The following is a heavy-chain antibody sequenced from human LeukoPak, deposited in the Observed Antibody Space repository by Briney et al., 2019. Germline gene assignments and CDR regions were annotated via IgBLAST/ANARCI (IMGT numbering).Heavy chain of an antibody. CDR1: GFTFSSSS. V-gene: IGHV3-23*01. CDR3: AKDLAPAAY. J-gene: IGHJ4*02. Sequence: GGSLRPSCAASGFTFSSSSMSWVRQAPGKGLEWVSALTGSGGSTYYADSVKGRFTISRDNSKKTLFLQMNSLGAEDTAVYYCAKDLAPAAYWGQGTLVTVSS. CDR2: LTGSGGST. D-gene: IGHD2-2*01.